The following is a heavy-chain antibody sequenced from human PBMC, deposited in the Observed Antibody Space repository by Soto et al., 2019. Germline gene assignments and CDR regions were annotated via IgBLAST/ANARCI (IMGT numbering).Heavy chain of an antibody. D-gene: IGHD3-3*01. Sequence: GGSLRLSCAASGFTFSSYAMSWVRQAPGKGLEWVSGISGSGGSTYYADSVKGRFTISRDNSKNTLYLQMNRLRAEDTAVYYALYDFWSGYYGNWFDPWGQGTLVTVSS. V-gene: IGHV3-23*01. CDR1: GFTFSSYA. CDR2: ISGSGGST. CDR3: LYDFWSGYYGNWFDP. J-gene: IGHJ5*02.